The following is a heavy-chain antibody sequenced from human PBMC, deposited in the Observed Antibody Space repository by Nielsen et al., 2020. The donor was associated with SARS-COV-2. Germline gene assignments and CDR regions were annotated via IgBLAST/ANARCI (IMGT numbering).Heavy chain of an antibody. CDR1: GGSISSSSYY. CDR3: ARHARYGDYGVWFDP. Sequence: SETLSLTCTVSGGSISSSSYYWGWIRQPPGKGLEWIGSIYYSGSTNYNPSLKSRVTISVDTSKNQFSLKLSSVTAADTAVYYCARHARYGDYGVWFDPWGQGTLVTVSS. D-gene: IGHD4-17*01. CDR2: IYYSGST. J-gene: IGHJ5*02. V-gene: IGHV4-39*01.